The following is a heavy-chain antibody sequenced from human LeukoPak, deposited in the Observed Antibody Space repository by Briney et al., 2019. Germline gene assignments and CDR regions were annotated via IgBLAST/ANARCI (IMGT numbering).Heavy chain of an antibody. CDR2: IYLYGTT. V-gene: IGHV4-4*02. D-gene: IGHD1/OR15-1a*01. CDR1: IGSISSSKW. J-gene: IGHJ6*04. Sequence: SETLSLTCSVSIGSISSSKWWSWVRQSPVKGLEWIGEIYLYGTTNYNPSFTSRVTMSVDRSRNQFSLKLTSVTAADTAVYYCARQKWEQQGRDYYFNGLDVWGKGTTVTVSS. CDR3: ARQKWEQQGRDYYFNGLDV.